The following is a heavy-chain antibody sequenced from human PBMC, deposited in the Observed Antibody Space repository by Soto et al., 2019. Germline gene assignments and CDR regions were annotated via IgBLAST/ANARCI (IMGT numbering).Heavy chain of an antibody. J-gene: IGHJ4*02. CDR2: ISWDGGST. D-gene: IGHD3-22*01. V-gene: IGHV3-43*01. Sequence: GGSLRLSCAASGFTFDDYTMHWVRQAPGKGLEWVSLISWDGGSTYYADSVKGRFTISRDNSKNSLYLQMNSLRTEDTALYYCAKGPYYYDSSGYSIDYWGQGTLVTVSS. CDR3: AKGPYYYDSSGYSIDY. CDR1: GFTFDDYT.